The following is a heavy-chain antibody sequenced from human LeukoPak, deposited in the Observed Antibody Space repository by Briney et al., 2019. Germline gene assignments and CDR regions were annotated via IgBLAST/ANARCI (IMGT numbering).Heavy chain of an antibody. Sequence: GGSLRLSCAASGFTFDDYAMHWVRQAPGKGLEWVSLISGDGGSTYYADSVKGRFTISRDNNKNSLYLQMNSLRTEDTALYYCAKDMNYYDSSGYYYGYFQHWGQGTLVTVSS. D-gene: IGHD3-22*01. CDR3: AKDMNYYDSSGYYYGYFQH. J-gene: IGHJ1*01. V-gene: IGHV3-43*02. CDR2: ISGDGGST. CDR1: GFTFDDYA.